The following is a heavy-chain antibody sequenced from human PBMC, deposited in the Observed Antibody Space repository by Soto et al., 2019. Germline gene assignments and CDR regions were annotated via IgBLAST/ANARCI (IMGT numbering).Heavy chain of an antibody. CDR2: IWYDGSNK. Sequence: QVQLVESGGGVVQPGRSLRLSCAASGFTFSSYGMHWVRQAPGKGLEWVAVIWYDGSNKYYADSVKGRFTISRDNSKNTLYLQMNSLRAEDTAVYYCARASRPRTTPFDYWGQGTLVTVSS. CDR1: GFTFSSYG. V-gene: IGHV3-33*01. CDR3: ARASRPRTTPFDY. J-gene: IGHJ4*02.